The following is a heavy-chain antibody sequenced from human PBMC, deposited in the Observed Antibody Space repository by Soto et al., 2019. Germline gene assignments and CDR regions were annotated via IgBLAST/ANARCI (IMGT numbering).Heavy chain of an antibody. D-gene: IGHD3-3*01. CDR3: ARDRYDFWSGYPHHYYYFGMDV. V-gene: IGHV4-34*01. J-gene: IGHJ6*02. Sequence: SETLSLTCAVYGGSFSGYYWSWIRQPPGKGLEWIGEINHSGSTNYNPSLKSRVTISVDTSKNQFSLKLSSVTAADTAVYYCARDRYDFWSGYPHHYYYFGMDVWGQGTTVTVSS. CDR2: INHSGST. CDR1: GGSFSGYY.